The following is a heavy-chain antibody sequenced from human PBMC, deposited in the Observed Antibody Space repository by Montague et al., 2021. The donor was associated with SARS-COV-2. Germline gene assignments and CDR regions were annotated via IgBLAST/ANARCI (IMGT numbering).Heavy chain of an antibody. V-gene: IGHV2-5*02. J-gene: IGHJ5*02. Sequence: PALVKPTQTLTLTCTFSGFSLSTSEVGVGWIRQPPGKAPEFLALIYGDDDNRYKPSLKGRLTITKVTSKNQVVLTMTNVDPVDTATYYCAHFGILRYFDPWGQGALVTVSS. CDR3: AHFGILRYFDP. CDR1: GFSLSTSEVG. CDR2: IYGDDDN. D-gene: IGHD3-9*01.